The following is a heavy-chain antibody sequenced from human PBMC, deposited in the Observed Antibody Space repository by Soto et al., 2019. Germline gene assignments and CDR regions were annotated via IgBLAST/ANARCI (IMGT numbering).Heavy chain of an antibody. V-gene: IGHV1-69*13. D-gene: IGHD3-10*01. CDR3: ARDIDGSGSYYFDY. Sequence: ASVKVSCKASRGTFSSYAISWGRQAPGQGLEWMGGISPIFGTANYAQKFQGRVTITADESTSTAYMELSSLRSEDTAVYYCARDIDGSGSYYFDYWGQGTLVTVSS. CDR2: ISPIFGTA. J-gene: IGHJ4*02. CDR1: RGTFSSYA.